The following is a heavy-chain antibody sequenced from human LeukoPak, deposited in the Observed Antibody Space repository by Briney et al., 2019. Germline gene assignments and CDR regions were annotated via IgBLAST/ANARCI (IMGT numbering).Heavy chain of an antibody. CDR1: GFTFSSYW. Sequence: PGGSLRLSCAASGFTFSSYWMHWVRHAPGKGLVWVSRIHSDGSSTTYADSVKGRFTISRDKAKNTLFLQMNNLRAEDTAVYYCARTRSYYFDYWGQGTLVTVSS. J-gene: IGHJ4*02. V-gene: IGHV3-74*01. D-gene: IGHD6-6*01. CDR3: ARTRSYYFDY. CDR2: IHSDGSST.